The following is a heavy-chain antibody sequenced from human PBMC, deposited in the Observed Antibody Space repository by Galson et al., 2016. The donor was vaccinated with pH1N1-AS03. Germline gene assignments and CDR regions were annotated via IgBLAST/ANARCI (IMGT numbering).Heavy chain of an antibody. J-gene: IGHJ4*02. CDR2: ISGDGGNT. D-gene: IGHD3-10*01. CDR1: GFTFTSYV. V-gene: IGHV3-23*01. CDR3: VKESQLLGGYFDY. Sequence: SLRLSCAASGFTFTSYVMGWVRQAPGKGLEWVSTISGDGGNTYPADSMKGRFTISRDNSKNTLYLQMNSLRAEDTAVYYCVKESQLLGGYFDYWGQGTLVTVPS.